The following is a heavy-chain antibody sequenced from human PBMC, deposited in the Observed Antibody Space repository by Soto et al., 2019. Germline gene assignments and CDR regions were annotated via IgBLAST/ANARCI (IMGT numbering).Heavy chain of an antibody. Sequence: GGSLRLSCAASGFTFSSYGMHWVRQAPGKGLEWVAVISYDGSNKYYADSVKGRFTISRDNSKNTLYLQMNSLRAEDTAVYYCAKGLGQRYSSSSSSNYWGQGTLVTVSS. D-gene: IGHD6-6*01. V-gene: IGHV3-30*18. J-gene: IGHJ4*02. CDR2: ISYDGSNK. CDR1: GFTFSSYG. CDR3: AKGLGQRYSSSSSSNY.